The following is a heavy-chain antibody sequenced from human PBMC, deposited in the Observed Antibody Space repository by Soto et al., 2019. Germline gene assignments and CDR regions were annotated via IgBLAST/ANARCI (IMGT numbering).Heavy chain of an antibody. V-gene: IGHV1-69*02. J-gene: IGHJ4*02. CDR3: VGVEMTTVTYDY. D-gene: IGHD4-17*01. CDR2: IIPILGIA. CDR1: GGTFSSYT. Sequence: QVQLVQSGAEVQKPGSSVKVSCKASGGTFSSYTISWVRQAPGQGLEWMGRIIPILGIANYAQKFQGRVTIPADKSTSTAYMELSSLRSEDTAVYYCVGVEMTTVTYDYWGQGTLVTVSS.